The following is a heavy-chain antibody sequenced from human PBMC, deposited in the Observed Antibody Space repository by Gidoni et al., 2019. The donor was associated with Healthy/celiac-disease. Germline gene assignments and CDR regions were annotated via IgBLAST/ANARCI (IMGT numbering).Heavy chain of an antibody. CDR3: ARDLNLGYYYYYGMDV. J-gene: IGHJ6*02. V-gene: IGHV3-48*03. Sequence: EVQLVESGGGLVQPGGSLRLSCAASGFTFRSYEMNWVRQAPGKGLEWVSYISSSGSTIYYADSVKGRFTISRDNAKNSLYLQMNSLRAEDTAVYYCARDLNLGYYYYYGMDVWGQGTTVTVSS. CDR1: GFTFRSYE. CDR2: ISSSGSTI. D-gene: IGHD3-10*01.